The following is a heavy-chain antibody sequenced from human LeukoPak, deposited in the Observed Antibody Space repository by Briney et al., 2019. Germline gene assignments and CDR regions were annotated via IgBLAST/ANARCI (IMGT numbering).Heavy chain of an antibody. CDR1: GDSFSNYY. CDR2: IFYNGGIT. J-gene: IGHJ5*02. CDR3: AGQRVGVLDT. Sequence: PSETLSLTCTVSGDSFSNYYWNWIRQSPGKGLEWIGYIFYNGGITNYNPSLRGRVAISVNTSDNQFFLKVRSVTAADTAVYYCAGQRVGVLDTWGQGALVTVSS. V-gene: IGHV4-59*08. D-gene: IGHD1-26*01.